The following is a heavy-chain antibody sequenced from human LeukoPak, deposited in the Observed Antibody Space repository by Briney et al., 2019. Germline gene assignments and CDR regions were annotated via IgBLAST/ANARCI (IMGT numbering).Heavy chain of an antibody. CDR3: ARVHYDFWSAYFEDAFDI. CDR2: IYTSGST. J-gene: IGHJ3*02. D-gene: IGHD3-3*01. Sequence: PSQTLSLTCTVSGGSISSGSYYWSWIPQPAGQGLEWIGRIYTSGSTNYNPSLKSGVTISVDTSKNQFSLKLSSVTAADTAVYYCARVHYDFWSAYFEDAFDIWGQGTMVTVSS. V-gene: IGHV4-61*02. CDR1: GGSISSGSYY.